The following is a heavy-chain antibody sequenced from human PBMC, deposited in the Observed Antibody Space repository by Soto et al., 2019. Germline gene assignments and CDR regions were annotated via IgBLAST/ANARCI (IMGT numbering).Heavy chain of an antibody. CDR3: ARDLKFGQADY. Sequence: PSETLSLTCSVSGGSFSSDSFIWSWVRQFPGKGLEWIGYIYYSGTTYYNPSLRSRVIMSVDTSKNQFSLKLSSVTAADTAVYYCARDLKFGQADYWGQGSQVTVSS. CDR2: IYYSGTT. CDR1: GGSFSSDSFI. J-gene: IGHJ4*02. D-gene: IGHD3-10*01. V-gene: IGHV4-31*03.